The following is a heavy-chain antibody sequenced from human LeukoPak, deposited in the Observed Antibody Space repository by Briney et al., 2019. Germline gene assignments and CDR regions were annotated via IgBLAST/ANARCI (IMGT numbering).Heavy chain of an antibody. CDR1: GFTFSDYG. CDR3: ARDYPLDWLYDN. Sequence: GGSLRLSCAASGFTFSDYGVNWVRQAPGKGLEWVANIKQDGSEKYYVDSVKGRFTISRDNAKNSLYLQMNSLRAEDTAVYYCARDYPLDWLYDNWGQGTLVTVSS. V-gene: IGHV3-7*01. D-gene: IGHD3-9*01. J-gene: IGHJ4*02. CDR2: IKQDGSEK.